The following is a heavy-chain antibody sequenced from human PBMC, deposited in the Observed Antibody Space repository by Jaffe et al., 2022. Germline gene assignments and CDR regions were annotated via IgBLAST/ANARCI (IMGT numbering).Heavy chain of an antibody. J-gene: IGHJ4*02. Sequence: EVQLLESGGGLVQPGGSLRLSCAASGFTFSSYAMSWVRQAPGKGLEWVSAISGSGGSTYYADSVKGRFTISRDNSKNTLYLQMNSLRAEDTAVYYCAKGTGYQLLSARGGYFDYWGQGTLVTVSS. CDR2: ISGSGGST. CDR1: GFTFSSYA. D-gene: IGHD2-2*01. V-gene: IGHV3-23*01. CDR3: AKGTGYQLLSARGGYFDY.